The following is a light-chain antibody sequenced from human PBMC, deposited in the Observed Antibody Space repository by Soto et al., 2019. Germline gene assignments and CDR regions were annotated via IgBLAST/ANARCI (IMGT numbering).Light chain of an antibody. CDR3: QRYNSYPYT. V-gene: IGKV1-5*03. J-gene: IGKJ2*01. CDR2: KAS. CDR1: QSISSW. Sequence: DIQMTQSPSTLSASVGDRVTITCRASQSISSWLAWYQQKPGKAPKLLIYKASSLESGVTSRFSGSGSGREFTLSIGRLQPDDFATYYCQRYNSYPYTFGQGTKLEIK.